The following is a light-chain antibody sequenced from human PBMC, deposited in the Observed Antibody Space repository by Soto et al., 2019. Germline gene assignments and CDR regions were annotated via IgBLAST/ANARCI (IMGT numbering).Light chain of an antibody. CDR1: SSDIGACRF. CDR2: EVS. V-gene: IGLV2-14*01. Sequence: QAVVSQPASVSGSPGQSITISCTGTSSDIGACRFVSWYQQHPGKAPKLMIYEVSNRPSGVSNRFSGSKSGHSASLTISGLQAEDEAAYYCSSCTTSGPFYLFGTGTKVTVL. CDR3: SSCTTSGPFYL. J-gene: IGLJ1*01.